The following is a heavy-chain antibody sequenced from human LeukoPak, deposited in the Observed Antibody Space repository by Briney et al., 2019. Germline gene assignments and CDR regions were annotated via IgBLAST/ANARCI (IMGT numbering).Heavy chain of an antibody. CDR1: GFTFSSYG. V-gene: IGHV3-30*03. D-gene: IGHD4-17*01. CDR2: ISYDGSNK. J-gene: IGHJ3*02. CDR3: ARGGATVTSLDAFDI. Sequence: GGSLRLSCAASGFTFSSYGMHWVRQAPGKGLEWVAVISYDGSNKYYADSVKGRFTISRDNSKNTLYLQMNSLRAEDTAVYYCARGGATVTSLDAFDIWGQGTMVTVSS.